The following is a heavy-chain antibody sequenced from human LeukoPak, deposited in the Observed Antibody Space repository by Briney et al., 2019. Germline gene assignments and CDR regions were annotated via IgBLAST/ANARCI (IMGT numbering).Heavy chain of an antibody. CDR3: ARERFAGGYRYLDY. CDR2: IYYTGRT. D-gene: IGHD2-8*02. V-gene: IGHV4-31*03. Sequence: SETLSLTCTVSGGSINSGGYFWNWLRQHPGRGLEWIGSIYYTGRTSYYPSLKSRLTISIATSKNQFSLRLNSVIAADTAVYYCARERFAGGYRYLDYWGQGTLVTVSS. CDR1: GGSINSGGYF. J-gene: IGHJ4*02.